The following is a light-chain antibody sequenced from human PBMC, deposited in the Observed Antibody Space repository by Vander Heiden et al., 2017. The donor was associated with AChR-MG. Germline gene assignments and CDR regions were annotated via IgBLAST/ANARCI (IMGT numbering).Light chain of an antibody. Sequence: DIQITQSPSSLSASIGDRVTITCQASQDINNYLNWYQHKPAKAPRLLIYDASNLQTGVPSRFSGSGSGTDFTFTISSLQPEDIATYYCQQHENVPLFTFGPGTKVDIK. CDR2: DAS. CDR1: QDINNY. J-gene: IGKJ3*01. V-gene: IGKV1-33*01. CDR3: QQHENVPLFT.